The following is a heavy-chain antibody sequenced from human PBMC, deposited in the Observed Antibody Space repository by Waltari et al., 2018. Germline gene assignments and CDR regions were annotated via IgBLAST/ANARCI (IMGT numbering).Heavy chain of an antibody. J-gene: IGHJ5*02. CDR3: ATSEGERSSSKDHNWFDP. D-gene: IGHD6-6*01. CDR1: GYTPTELS. CDR2: FDPEYGET. Sequence: QVQLVQSGAEVKKPGASVKVSCKVSGYTPTELSMKRVRQAPGQGLAWMGGFDPEYGETIYAQKFQGRVTMTEDTSTDTAYMELSSLRSEDTAVYYCATSEGERSSSKDHNWFDPWGQGTLVTVSS. V-gene: IGHV1-24*01.